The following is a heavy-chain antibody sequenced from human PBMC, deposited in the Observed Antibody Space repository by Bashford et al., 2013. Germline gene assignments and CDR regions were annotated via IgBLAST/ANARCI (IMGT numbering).Heavy chain of an antibody. CDR3: AIVVPAAIPDHYYYYYMDV. CDR2: IIPIFGTA. CDR1: GGTFSSYA. V-gene: IGHV1-69*13. Sequence: SVKVSCKASGGTFSSYAISWVRQAPGQGLEWMGGIIPIFGTANYAQKFQGRVTITADESTSTAYMELSSLRSEDTAVYYCAIVVPAAIPDHYYYYYMDVWGKGPGHRLL. D-gene: IGHD2-2*02. J-gene: IGHJ6*03.